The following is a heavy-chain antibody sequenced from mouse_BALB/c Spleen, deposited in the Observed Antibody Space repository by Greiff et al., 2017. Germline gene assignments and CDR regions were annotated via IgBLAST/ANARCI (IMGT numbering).Heavy chain of an antibody. D-gene: IGHD2-3*01. V-gene: IGHV5-6-4*01. CDR3: TTYDGFDY. CDR2: ISSGGSYT. CDR1: GFTFSSYT. Sequence: EVKVVESGGGLVKPGGSLKLSCAASGFTFSSYTMSWVRQTPEKRLEWVATISSGGSYTYYPDSVKGRFTISRDNAKNTLYLQMSSLKSEDTAMYYCTTYDGFDYWGQGTTLTVSS. J-gene: IGHJ2*01.